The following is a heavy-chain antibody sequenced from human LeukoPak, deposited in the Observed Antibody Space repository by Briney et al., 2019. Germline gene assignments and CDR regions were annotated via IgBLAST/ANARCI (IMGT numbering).Heavy chain of an antibody. D-gene: IGHD1-26*01. Sequence: SETLSLTCTVSGGSINSSDYYWGWIRQPPGKGLEWFGEIYHSGSTNYNPSLKGRVTISVDKSKNQFSLKLSSVTAADTAVYYCARSSGSYYPSIDYWGQGTLATVSS. V-gene: IGHV4-39*07. CDR1: GGSINSSDYY. J-gene: IGHJ4*02. CDR2: IYHSGST. CDR3: ARSSGSYYPSIDY.